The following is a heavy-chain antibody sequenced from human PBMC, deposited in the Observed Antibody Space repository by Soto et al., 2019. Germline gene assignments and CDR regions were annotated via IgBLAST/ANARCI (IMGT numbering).Heavy chain of an antibody. CDR3: ARDRDTAMVDGAFDM. V-gene: IGHV3-33*01. CDR1: GFTFSDYG. Sequence: QVQLVESGGGVVQPGRSLRLSCAASGFTFSDYGMHWVRQAPGKGLEWVAGILDDGSNKYYADSVKGRFTISRDNSKNTLYAQMNGLRAEDTAVYYCARDRDTAMVDGAFDMWGQGTMVIVSS. J-gene: IGHJ3*02. CDR2: ILDDGSNK. D-gene: IGHD5-18*01.